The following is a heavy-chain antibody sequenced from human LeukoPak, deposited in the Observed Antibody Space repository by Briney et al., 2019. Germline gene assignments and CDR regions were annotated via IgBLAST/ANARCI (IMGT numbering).Heavy chain of an antibody. D-gene: IGHD3-22*01. Sequence: QPGGSLRLSCAACRFTFSGYWKSWVRQAPGKGLEWVANIKQDGSEKYFVDSVKGRFTISRDNAKNSLYLQMNSLRAEDTAVYYCARAPDSAFAYWGQRTLVTVSS. CDR3: ARAPDSAFAY. CDR2: IKQDGSEK. J-gene: IGHJ4*02. CDR1: RFTFSGYW. V-gene: IGHV3-7*01.